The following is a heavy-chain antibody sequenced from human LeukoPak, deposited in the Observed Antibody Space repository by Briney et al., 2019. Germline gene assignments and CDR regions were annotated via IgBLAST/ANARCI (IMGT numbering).Heavy chain of an antibody. CDR2: IRSKAYGGTT. CDR3: TRTNYYDSSGPIDY. J-gene: IGHJ4*02. CDR1: GFTFGDYA. D-gene: IGHD3-22*01. V-gene: IGHV3-49*04. Sequence: GGSLRLSCTASGFTFGDYAMSWVRQAPGKGLEWVGFIRSKAYGGTTEYAASVKGRFTISRDDSKSIAYLQMNSLKTEDTAVYYCTRTNYYDSSGPIDYWGQGTLVTVSS.